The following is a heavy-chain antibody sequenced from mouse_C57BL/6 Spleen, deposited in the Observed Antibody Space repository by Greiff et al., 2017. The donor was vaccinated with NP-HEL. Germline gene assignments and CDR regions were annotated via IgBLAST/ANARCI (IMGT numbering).Heavy chain of an antibody. CDR3: TRVGYGNHFDY. V-gene: IGHV5-9-1*02. Sequence: EVMLVESGEGLVKPGGSLKLSCAASGFTFSSYAMSWVRQTPEKRLEWVAYISSGGDYIYYADTVKGRFTISRDNARNTLYLQMSSLKSEDTAMYYCTRVGYGNHFDYWGQGTTLTVSS. CDR1: GFTFSSYA. D-gene: IGHD2-10*02. CDR2: ISSGGDYI. J-gene: IGHJ2*01.